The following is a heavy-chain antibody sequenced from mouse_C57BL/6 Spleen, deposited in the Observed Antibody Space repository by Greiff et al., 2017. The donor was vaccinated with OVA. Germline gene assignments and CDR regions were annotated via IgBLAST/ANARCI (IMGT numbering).Heavy chain of an antibody. CDR1: GYTFTSYT. CDR2: INPSSGYT. V-gene: IGHV1-4*01. J-gene: IGHJ2*01. Sequence: VQLKESGAELARPGASVKMSCKASGYTFTSYTMHWVKQRPGQGLEWIGYINPSSGYTKYNQKFKDKATLTADKSSSTAYMQLSSLTSEDSAVYYCARPTGTYYFDYWGQGTTLTVSS. CDR3: ARPTGTYYFDY. D-gene: IGHD4-1*02.